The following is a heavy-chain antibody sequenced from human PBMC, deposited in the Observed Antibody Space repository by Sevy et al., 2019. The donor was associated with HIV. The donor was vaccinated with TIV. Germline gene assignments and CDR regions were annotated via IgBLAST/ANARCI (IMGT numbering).Heavy chain of an antibody. V-gene: IGHV1-18*01. CDR3: ARDGYDGSGYQRGLFDF. CDR1: GYIFTSYG. D-gene: IGHD3-22*01. Sequence: ASVKVSCKASGYIFTSYGISWVRQAPRQGLEWMGWINGHNGNTNYVQNLQGRVTMTTDTSTNTAYMELGSLRSDDTAVYYWARDGYDGSGYQRGLFDFWGQGTLVTVSS. CDR2: INGHNGNT. J-gene: IGHJ4*02.